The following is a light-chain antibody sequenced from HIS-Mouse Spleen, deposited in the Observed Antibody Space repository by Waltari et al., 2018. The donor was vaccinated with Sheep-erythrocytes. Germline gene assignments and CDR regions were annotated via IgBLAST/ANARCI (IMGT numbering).Light chain of an antibody. Sequence: QSALTQPRSVSGSPGQSVTISCTGTSSDVGGYNYVSWYQQHPGKAPKLMIYDVSKRPSAVPDRFSGSKSGNTASRTISGLQAEDEADYYCCSYAGSYNHVFATGTKVTVL. J-gene: IGLJ1*01. V-gene: IGLV2-11*01. CDR1: SSDVGGYNY. CDR3: CSYAGSYNHV. CDR2: DVS.